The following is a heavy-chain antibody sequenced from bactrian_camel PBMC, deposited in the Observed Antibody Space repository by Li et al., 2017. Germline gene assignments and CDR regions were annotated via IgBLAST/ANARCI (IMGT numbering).Heavy chain of an antibody. J-gene: IGHJ4*01. Sequence: HVQLVESGGGLVQAGGSLRLSCGSSSGHTGRMYCMAWFRLAPGKEREGVVALASDGSTWYADSVKGRFTISKDDLKDTLYLQMNSLKPEDTAMYTCAARSGLSWADPYLDYWGQRTQVTVS. CDR2: LASDGST. D-gene: IGHD5*01. V-gene: IGHV3S57*01. CDR3: AARSGLSWADPYLDY. CDR1: GHTGRMYC.